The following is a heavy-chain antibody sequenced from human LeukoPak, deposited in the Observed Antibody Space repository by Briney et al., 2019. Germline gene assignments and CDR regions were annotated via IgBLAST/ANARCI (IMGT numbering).Heavy chain of an antibody. J-gene: IGHJ4*02. Sequence: PGRSLRLSCTASGFTFGDYAMSWFRQAPGKGLEWVGFIRSKAYGGTTEYAASVKGRFTISRDDSKSIAYLQMNSLETEDTAVYYCTRDLESDSSGYYYIFWGQGTLVTVSS. V-gene: IGHV3-49*03. D-gene: IGHD3-22*01. CDR3: TRDLESDSSGYYYIF. CDR2: IRSKAYGGTT. CDR1: GFTFGDYA.